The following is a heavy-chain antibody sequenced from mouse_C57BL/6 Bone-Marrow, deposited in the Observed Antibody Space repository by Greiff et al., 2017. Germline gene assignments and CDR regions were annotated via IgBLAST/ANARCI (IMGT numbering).Heavy chain of an antibody. CDR2: IRLKSDNYAT. J-gene: IGHJ2*01. Sequence: EVQGVESGGGLVQPGGSMKLSCVASGFTFSNYWMNWVRQSPEKGLEWVAQIRLKSDNYATHYAESVKGRFTISRDDSKSSVYLQMNNLRAEDTGIYYCLIYYGNLDDWGQGTTLTVSS. D-gene: IGHD2-1*01. V-gene: IGHV6-3*01. CDR3: LIYYGNLDD. CDR1: GFTFSNYW.